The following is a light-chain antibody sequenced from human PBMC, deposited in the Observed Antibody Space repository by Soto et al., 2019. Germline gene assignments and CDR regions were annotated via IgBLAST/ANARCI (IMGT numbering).Light chain of an antibody. V-gene: IGKV1-27*01. Sequence: DIQMTQSPTSLSASVGDRVTITCRASQGISNYVAWYQQIPGKAPKLLIYAASTWQSGVASRCSGSGSGTYFTLTINGLQPEDVASYCCQKYSSAPVFGPGTKVEIK. CDR2: AAS. J-gene: IGKJ3*01. CDR1: QGISNY. CDR3: QKYSSAPV.